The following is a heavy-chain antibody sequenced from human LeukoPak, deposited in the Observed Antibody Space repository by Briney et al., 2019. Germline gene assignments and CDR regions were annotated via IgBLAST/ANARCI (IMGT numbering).Heavy chain of an antibody. CDR3: ARSGFNRFDY. CDR1: GFTFSSFG. V-gene: IGHV3-23*01. J-gene: IGHJ4*02. Sequence: PGGSLRLSCAASGFTFSSFGMSWVRQAPGKGLEWVSAISSTGGTAYYADSVKGRFTISRDNSKNTLYLQMNSLRAEDTAIYYCARSGFNRFDYWGQGTLVTVSS. CDR2: ISSTGGTA. D-gene: IGHD5-24*01.